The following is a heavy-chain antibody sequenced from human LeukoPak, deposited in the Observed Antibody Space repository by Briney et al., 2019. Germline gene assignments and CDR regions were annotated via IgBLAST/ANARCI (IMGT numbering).Heavy chain of an antibody. J-gene: IGHJ1*01. V-gene: IGHV3-33*03. CDR2: IWYDESNK. CDR1: GFSFSIYG. CDR3: AKTLVASPGNTGGP. Sequence: GGSLRLSCAASGFSFSIYGMHWVRQAPGKGLEWVALIWYDESNKYYADSVKGRFTTSRDNAKSSLYLQMNSLRAEDTAVYYCAKTLVASPGNTGGPWGQGTLVTVSS. D-gene: IGHD6-6*01.